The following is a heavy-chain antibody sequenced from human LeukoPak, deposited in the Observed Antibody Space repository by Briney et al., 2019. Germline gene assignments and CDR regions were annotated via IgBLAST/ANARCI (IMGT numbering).Heavy chain of an antibody. CDR1: GFTFSDYA. D-gene: IGHD6-19*01. V-gene: IGHV3-49*04. J-gene: IGHJ4*02. CDR3: SRAYSSGWLGINDY. CDR2: IRNKANGGTA. Sequence: PGRSLRLSCTASGFTFSDYAVSWVRQAPGKGLEGVGFIRNKANGGTADYAASVKGRFTISRDDSKTIAFLQMNSLKTEDKAVYYCSRAYSSGWLGINDYWGQGALVTVSS.